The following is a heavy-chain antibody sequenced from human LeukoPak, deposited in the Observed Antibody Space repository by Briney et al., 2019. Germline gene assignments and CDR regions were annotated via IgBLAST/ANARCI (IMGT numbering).Heavy chain of an antibody. CDR1: GGSISSGSYY. Sequence: SETLSLTCTVSGGSISSGSYYWGWIRQPPGKGLEWIGSIYYSGSTYYNPSLKSRVTISVDTSKNQFSLKLSSVTAADTAVYYCARELMITFGGVITPDYWGQGTLVTVSS. V-gene: IGHV4-39*07. J-gene: IGHJ4*02. CDR3: ARELMITFGGVITPDY. D-gene: IGHD3-16*02. CDR2: IYYSGST.